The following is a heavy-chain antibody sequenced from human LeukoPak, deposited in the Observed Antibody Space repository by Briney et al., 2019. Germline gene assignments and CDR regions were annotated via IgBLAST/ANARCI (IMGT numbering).Heavy chain of an antibody. CDR3: ARVGLVVVAATDY. CDR1: GGSISSSSYY. CDR2: IYYSGST. D-gene: IGHD2-15*01. Sequence: SETLSLTCTVSGGSISSSSYYWGWIRQPPGKGLEWIGSIYYSGSTYYNPSLKSRVTKSVDTSKNQFSLKLSSLTAADTAVYYCARVGLVVVAATDYWGQGSLVTVSS. J-gene: IGHJ4*02. V-gene: IGHV4-39*01.